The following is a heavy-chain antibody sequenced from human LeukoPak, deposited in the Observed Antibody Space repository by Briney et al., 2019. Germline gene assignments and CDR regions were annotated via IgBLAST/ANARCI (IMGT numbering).Heavy chain of an antibody. D-gene: IGHD6-13*01. Sequence: SETLSLTCAVYGGSFSGYYWSWIRQPPGKGLEWIGEINHSGSTNYNPSLKSRVTISVDTSKNQFSLKLSSVTAADTAVYYCARQGAAADYWGQGTLVTVSS. CDR3: ARQGAAADY. V-gene: IGHV4-34*01. J-gene: IGHJ4*02. CDR2: INHSGST. CDR1: GGSFSGYY.